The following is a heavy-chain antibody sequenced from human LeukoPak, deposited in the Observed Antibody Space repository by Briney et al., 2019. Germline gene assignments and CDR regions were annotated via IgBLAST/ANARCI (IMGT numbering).Heavy chain of an antibody. J-gene: IGHJ4*02. CDR3: AGRTSSSWHY. D-gene: IGHD6-13*01. V-gene: IGHV3-11*03. Sequence: GGSLRLSCAASGFTFSDYSMTWIRQAPGKGLEWVSYISGSSRNINYADSVEGRFTISRDNANNLLYLQMNNLRVEDTAVYYCAGRTSSSWHYWGQGTLVTVSS. CDR2: ISGSSRNI. CDR1: GFTFSDYS.